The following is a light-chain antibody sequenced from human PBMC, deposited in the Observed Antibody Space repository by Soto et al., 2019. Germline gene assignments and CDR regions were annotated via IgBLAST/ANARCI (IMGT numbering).Light chain of an antibody. V-gene: IGLV1-40*01. CDR2: GNN. J-gene: IGLJ2*01. CDR3: QSYDSGHDVV. Sequence: QSVLTQPPSVSGAPGQRVTISCTGSSSNFGSDYGVHWYRQLPGTAPKLLIYGNNNRPSGVPDRFSGSKSGTSASLAVTGLQAEDEADYYCQSYDSGHDVVFGGGTKLTVL. CDR1: SSNFGSDYG.